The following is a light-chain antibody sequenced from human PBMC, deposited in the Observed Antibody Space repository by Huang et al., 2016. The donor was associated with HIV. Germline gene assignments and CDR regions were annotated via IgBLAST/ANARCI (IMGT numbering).Light chain of an antibody. Sequence: DIVMTQSPDSLAVFLGERATITCKSSQSVVYSSNKNNYLAWYQQKPGQPPRLLIYWASAREAGVHDRFNGSGSGTDFTFTISNLQAEDVAVYYCQQYYKTPLTFGGGTKVEIK. CDR3: QQYYKTPLT. CDR2: WAS. V-gene: IGKV4-1*01. CDR1: QSVVYSSNKNNY. J-gene: IGKJ4*01.